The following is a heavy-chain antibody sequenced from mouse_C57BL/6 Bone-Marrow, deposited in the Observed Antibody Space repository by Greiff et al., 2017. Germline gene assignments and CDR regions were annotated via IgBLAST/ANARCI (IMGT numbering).Heavy chain of an antibody. Sequence: QVQLQQSGAELVKPGASVSLSCTASGYTFTEYTIHLLKRRFGRGLLEIGWFYPGSGSIKYNEKFKDKATLTADKSSSTVYMELSRLTSEDTAVYFCARHERYGYYFDYWGQGTTLTVSS. J-gene: IGHJ2*01. D-gene: IGHD2-14*01. V-gene: IGHV1-62-2*01. CDR3: ARHERYGYYFDY. CDR1: GYTFTEYT. CDR2: FYPGSGSI.